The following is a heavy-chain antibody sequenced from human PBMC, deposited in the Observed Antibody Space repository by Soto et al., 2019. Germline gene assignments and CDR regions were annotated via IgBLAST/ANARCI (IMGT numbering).Heavy chain of an antibody. J-gene: IGHJ4*02. CDR1: GGSFSGYY. Sequence: QVQLQQWGAGLLKPSETLSLTCAVYGGSFSGYYRSWIRQPPGKGLEWIGEINHSGSTNYNPSLKSRVTISVDTSKNQFSLKLSSVTAADTAVYYCARDPIIVGATPFDYWGQGTLVTVSS. CDR3: ARDPIIVGATPFDY. D-gene: IGHD1-26*01. CDR2: INHSGST. V-gene: IGHV4-34*01.